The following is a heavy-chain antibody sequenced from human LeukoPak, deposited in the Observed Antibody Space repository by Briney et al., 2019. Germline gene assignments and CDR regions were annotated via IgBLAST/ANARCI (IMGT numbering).Heavy chain of an antibody. CDR1: GFTFSSYG. V-gene: IGHV3-30*03. CDR3: AREWGRIAVAGGPGY. CDR2: ISYDGSNK. J-gene: IGHJ4*02. Sequence: PGGPLRLSCAASGFTFSSYGMHWVRQAPGKGLEWVAVISYDGSNKYYADSVKGRFTISRDNSKNTLYLQMDSLRDEDTAVYYCAREWGRIAVAGGPGYWGQGTRVTVSS. D-gene: IGHD6-19*01.